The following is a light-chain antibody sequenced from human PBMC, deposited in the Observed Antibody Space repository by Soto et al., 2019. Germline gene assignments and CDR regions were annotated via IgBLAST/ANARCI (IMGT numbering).Light chain of an antibody. CDR2: KAS. Sequence: DIQMTQSPSILSAYVGDRVTTTCRASQTISTWMAWYQQKPGKAPNLLIHKASHLESGVPSRFSGSGSGTEFTLTISSLQPGDFATYYCQHYNTYPWTFGQGTKVDI. J-gene: IGKJ1*01. CDR3: QHYNTYPWT. V-gene: IGKV1-5*03. CDR1: QTISTW.